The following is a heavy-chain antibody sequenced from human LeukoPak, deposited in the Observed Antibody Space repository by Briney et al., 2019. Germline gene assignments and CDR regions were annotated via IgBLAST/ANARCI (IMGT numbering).Heavy chain of an antibody. CDR3: ARRGYSSGWYNY. J-gene: IGHJ4*02. Sequence: PSETLSLTCTVSGYSITNNYYWGWIRQPPGKGLEWIASIYHSGSTYYNPSLKSRVTISVDTSKNQFSLKLSSVTAADTAVYYCARRGYSSGWYNYWGQGTLVTVSS. CDR1: GYSITNNYY. CDR2: IYHSGST. D-gene: IGHD6-19*01. V-gene: IGHV4-38-2*02.